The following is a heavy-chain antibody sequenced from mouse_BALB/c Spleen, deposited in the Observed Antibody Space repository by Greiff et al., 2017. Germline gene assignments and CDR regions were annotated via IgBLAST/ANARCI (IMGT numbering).Heavy chain of an antibody. D-gene: IGHD4-1*01. J-gene: IGHJ2*01. CDR1: GFNIKDTY. CDR2: IDPANGNT. Sequence: EVQVVESGAELVKPGASVKLSCTASGFNIKDTYMHWVKQRPEQGLEWIGRIDPANGNTKYDPKFQGKATITADTSSNTAYLQLSSLTSEDTAVYYCARELGQVFDYWGQGTTLTVSS. V-gene: IGHV14-3*02. CDR3: ARELGQVFDY.